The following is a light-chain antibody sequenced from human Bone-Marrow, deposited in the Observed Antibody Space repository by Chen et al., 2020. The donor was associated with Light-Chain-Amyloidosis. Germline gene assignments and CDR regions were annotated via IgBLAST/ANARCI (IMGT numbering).Light chain of an antibody. Sequence: SYELTQPPSVSVSPGQTASITCSGDKLGDKYACWYQQKPGQSPVLVIYQDSKRPSGIPERFSGSNSGNTATLTISGTQAMDEADYYCQARDSRVFGTGTKVTVL. CDR2: QDS. J-gene: IGLJ1*01. V-gene: IGLV3-1*01. CDR3: QARDSRV. CDR1: KLGDKY.